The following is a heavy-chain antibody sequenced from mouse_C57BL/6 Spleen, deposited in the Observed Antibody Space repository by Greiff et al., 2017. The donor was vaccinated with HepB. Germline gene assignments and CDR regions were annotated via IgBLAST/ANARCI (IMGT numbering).Heavy chain of an antibody. D-gene: IGHD2-5*01. CDR3: AREPYSNPTDWYFDV. J-gene: IGHJ1*03. V-gene: IGHV1-82*01. Sequence: QVQLKESGPELVKPGASVKISCKASGYAFSSSWMNWVKQRPGKGLEWIGRIYPGDGDTNYNGKFKGKATLTADKSSSTAYMQLSSLTSEDSAVYFCAREPYSNPTDWYFDVWGTGTTVTVSS. CDR1: GYAFSSSW. CDR2: IYPGDGDT.